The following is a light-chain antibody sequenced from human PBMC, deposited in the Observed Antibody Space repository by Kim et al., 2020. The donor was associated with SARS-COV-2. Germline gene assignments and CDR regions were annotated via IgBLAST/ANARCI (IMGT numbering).Light chain of an antibody. CDR3: QVWDSSSDHVV. CDR2: YDS. Sequence: APGKTVRITCGGNNIGSKSVLWYQQRPGQAPVLVIYYDSDRPSGIPERFSGSKSGNTATLTISRVEAGDEADYYCQVWDSSSDHVVFGGGTQLTVL. V-gene: IGLV3-21*04. J-gene: IGLJ2*01. CDR1: NIGSKS.